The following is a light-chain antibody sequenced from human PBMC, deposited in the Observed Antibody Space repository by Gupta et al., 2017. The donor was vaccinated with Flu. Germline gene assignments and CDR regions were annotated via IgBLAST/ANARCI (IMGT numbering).Light chain of an antibody. V-gene: IGLV1-44*01. Sequence: RVTISCSGSNSNIGSNSVNWYQQLPGTAPKLRVYSNDQRPSGAPDRFSGSKSGTSASLAISGLQSEDEGDYYCAAWDDSLNAYVFGTGTKV. CDR2: SND. J-gene: IGLJ1*01. CDR1: NSNIGSNS. CDR3: AAWDDSLNAYV.